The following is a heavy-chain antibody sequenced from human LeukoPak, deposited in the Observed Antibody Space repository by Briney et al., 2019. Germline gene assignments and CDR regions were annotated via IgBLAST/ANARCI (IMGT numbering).Heavy chain of an antibody. CDR1: GDSISSYY. CDR3: ATGGREYGSGSYYKGGYYYFFDH. D-gene: IGHD3-10*01. J-gene: IGHJ4*02. CDR2: IYTSGTT. Sequence: SETLSLTCSVSGDSISSYYWSWIRQPAGKGLEWIGLIYTSGTTNYNPSLKSRVTMSLDTPKNQFSLKLTSATAAATAVYYCATGGREYGSGSYYKGGYYYFFDHWGQGTLVTVSS. V-gene: IGHV4-4*07.